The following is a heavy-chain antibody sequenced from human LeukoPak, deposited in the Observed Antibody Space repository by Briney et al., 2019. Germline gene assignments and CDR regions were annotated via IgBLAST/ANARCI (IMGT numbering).Heavy chain of an antibody. V-gene: IGHV3-30*18. Sequence: GGSLRLSCAASGFTFSSYGMHWVRQAPGKGLEWVAVIPYDGSNKYYADSVKGRFTISRDNSKNTLYLQVNSLRAEDTAVYYCAKLIDYGGNSVSYWGQGTLVTVSS. D-gene: IGHD4-23*01. CDR1: GFTFSSYG. CDR3: AKLIDYGGNSVSY. J-gene: IGHJ4*02. CDR2: IPYDGSNK.